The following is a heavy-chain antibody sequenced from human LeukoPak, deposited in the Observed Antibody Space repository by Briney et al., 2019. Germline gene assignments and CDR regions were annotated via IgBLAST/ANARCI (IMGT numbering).Heavy chain of an antibody. D-gene: IGHD5-18*01. CDR2: FDPEDGAR. CDR1: GDTVTGFS. J-gene: IGHJ4*02. CDR3: ATGYTYDYSLY. Sequence: ASVKVSCKVSGDTVTGFSIHWVGRAPGHGLGWMGSFDPEDGARIFAQKFQGRVTMTEDTSTDTAYMDLSSLRSEDTAVYYCATGYTYDYSLYWGQGTLVTVSS. V-gene: IGHV1-24*01.